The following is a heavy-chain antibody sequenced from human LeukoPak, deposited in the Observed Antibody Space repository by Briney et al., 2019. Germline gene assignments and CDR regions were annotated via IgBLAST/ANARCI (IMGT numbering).Heavy chain of an antibody. Sequence: GGSLRLSCAASGFTFSSYGMNWVRQAPGKGLEWVSAISGSGGSTYYADSVKGRFTISRDNSKNTLYLQMNSLRAEDTAVYYCATQQWLGSDLDYGGQRTLVTVSS. CDR2: ISGSGGST. V-gene: IGHV3-23*01. D-gene: IGHD6-19*01. CDR1: GFTFSSYG. CDR3: ATQQWLGSDLDY. J-gene: IGHJ4*02.